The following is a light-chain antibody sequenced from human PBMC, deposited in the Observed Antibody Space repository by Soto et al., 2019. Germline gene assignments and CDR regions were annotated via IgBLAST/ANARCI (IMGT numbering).Light chain of an antibody. CDR1: SSDVGDYRL. J-gene: IGLJ1*01. CDR2: EVN. CDR3: CSYAGSSTDV. Sequence: QSVLTQPASVSGSPGQSIAISCTGTSSDVGDYRLVSWYQQHPGKAPKLMIYEVNKRPSGVSDRFSGSKSGNTASLTISGLQAEDEATYYCCSYAGSSTDVFGTGTKLTVL. V-gene: IGLV2-23*02.